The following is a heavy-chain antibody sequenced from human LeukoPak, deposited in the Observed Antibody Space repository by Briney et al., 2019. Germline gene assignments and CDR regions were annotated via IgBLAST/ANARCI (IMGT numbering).Heavy chain of an antibody. CDR1: GGSISSYY. CDR3: ARHEEYSYGYRKKTGVVSAYFDY. J-gene: IGHJ4*02. V-gene: IGHV4-4*07. Sequence: PSETLSLTCTVSGGSISSYYCSWIRQPAGKGLEWIGRIYPSGSTSYSPSLKSRVTMSVDTSKNQFSLKLSSVTAADTAVYYCARHEEYSYGYRKKTGVVSAYFDYWGQGTLVTVSS. D-gene: IGHD5-18*01. CDR2: IYPSGST.